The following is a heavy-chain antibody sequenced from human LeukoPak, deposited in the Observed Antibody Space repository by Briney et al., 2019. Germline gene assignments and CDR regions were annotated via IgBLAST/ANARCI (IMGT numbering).Heavy chain of an antibody. D-gene: IGHD3-16*01. Sequence: ASVKVSCKASGYTFTDSYLHWVRQAPGQGLEWMGWIKPNSGDTKYAQKFQGRVTMTRDTSINTAYMELSSLRSEDTAVYYCARALQGAPYYYYYMDVWGKGTTVTVSS. CDR3: ARALQGAPYYYYYMDV. V-gene: IGHV1-2*02. J-gene: IGHJ6*03. CDR2: IKPNSGDT. CDR1: GYTFTDSY.